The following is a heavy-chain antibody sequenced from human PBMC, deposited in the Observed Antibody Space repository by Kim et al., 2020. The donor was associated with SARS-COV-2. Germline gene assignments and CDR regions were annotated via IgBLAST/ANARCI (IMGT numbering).Heavy chain of an antibody. Sequence: SETLSLTCAVYGGSFSGYYWSWIREPPGKGLEWIGEINHSGSTNYNPSLKSRVTISVDTSKNQFSLKLSSVTAADTAVYYCARGRAAAGAGTHGNYNWFDPWGQGTLVTVSS. CDR1: GGSFSGYY. CDR3: ARGRAAAGAGTHGNYNWFDP. V-gene: IGHV4-34*01. J-gene: IGHJ5*02. D-gene: IGHD6-13*01. CDR2: INHSGST.